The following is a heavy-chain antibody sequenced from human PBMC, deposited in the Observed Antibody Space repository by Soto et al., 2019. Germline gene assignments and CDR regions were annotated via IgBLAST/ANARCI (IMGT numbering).Heavy chain of an antibody. D-gene: IGHD2-2*03. CDR1: GGTFSSYA. CDR3: ARDGYCSSTSCYQGSYYYGMDV. J-gene: IGHJ6*02. V-gene: IGHV1-69*13. CDR2: SIPIFGTA. Sequence: VASVKVSCKASGGTFSSYAISWVRQAPGQGLEWMGGSIPIFGTANYAQKFQGRVTITADESTSTAYMELSSLRSDDTAVYYCARDGYCSSTSCYQGSYYYGMDVWGQGTTVTVSS.